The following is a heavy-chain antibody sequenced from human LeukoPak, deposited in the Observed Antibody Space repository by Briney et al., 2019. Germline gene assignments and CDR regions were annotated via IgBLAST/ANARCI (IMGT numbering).Heavy chain of an antibody. J-gene: IGHJ6*02. D-gene: IGHD3-9*01. Sequence: SETLSLTCTVSGGSISSYYWSWIRQPPGKGLEWIGYIYYSGSTNYNPSLKSRVTISVDTSKNQFSLKLSSVTAADTAVYYCARVTSYYDILTGSSPGYYYGMDVWGQGTTVTVPS. V-gene: IGHV4-59*01. CDR2: IYYSGST. CDR1: GGSISSYY. CDR3: ARVTSYYDILTGSSPGYYYGMDV.